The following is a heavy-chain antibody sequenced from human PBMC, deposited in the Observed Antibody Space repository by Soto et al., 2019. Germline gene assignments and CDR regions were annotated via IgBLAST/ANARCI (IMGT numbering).Heavy chain of an antibody. Sequence: QVQLQESGPGLVKPSGTLSLTCAVSGGSISSSNWWSWVRQPPGKGLEWIGEIYYSGSTYYNPSLKSRVTISVDTSKNQFSLKLSSVTAADTAVYYCARGYGDTGNWFDPWGQGTLVTVSS. CDR2: IYYSGST. V-gene: IGHV4-4*02. CDR3: ARGYGDTGNWFDP. D-gene: IGHD4-17*01. CDR1: GGSISSSNW. J-gene: IGHJ5*02.